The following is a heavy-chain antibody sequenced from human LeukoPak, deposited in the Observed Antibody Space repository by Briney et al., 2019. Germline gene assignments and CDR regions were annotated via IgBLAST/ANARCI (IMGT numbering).Heavy chain of an antibody. CDR1: GFTFDDYA. V-gene: IGHV3-9*01. CDR3: ARIDRGYSGYDYTGYMDV. J-gene: IGHJ6*03. Sequence: GGSLRLSCAASGFTFDDYAMHWVRQAPGKGLEWVSGISWNSGSIGYADSVKGRFTISRDNAKNSLYLQMNSLRAEDTAVYYCARIDRGYSGYDYTGYMDVWGKGTTVTISS. CDR2: ISWNSGSI. D-gene: IGHD5-12*01.